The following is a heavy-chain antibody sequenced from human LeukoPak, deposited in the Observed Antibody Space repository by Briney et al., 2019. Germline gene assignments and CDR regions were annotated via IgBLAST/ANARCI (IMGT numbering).Heavy chain of an antibody. D-gene: IGHD4-17*01. J-gene: IGHJ6*02. CDR3: ATGQTNNNNGDPTSDYYYGMDV. CDR1: GYTLTELS. CDR2: FDPEDGET. Sequence: ASVKASCKVSGYTLTELSMHWVRQAPGKGLEWMGGFDPEDGETIYAQKFQGRVTMTEDTSTDTAYMELSSLRSEDTAVYYCATGQTNNNNGDPTSDYYYGMDVWGQGTTVTVSS. V-gene: IGHV1-24*01.